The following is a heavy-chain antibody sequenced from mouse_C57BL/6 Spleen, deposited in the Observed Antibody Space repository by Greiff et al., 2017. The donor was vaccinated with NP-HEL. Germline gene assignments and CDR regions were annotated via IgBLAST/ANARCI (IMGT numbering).Heavy chain of an antibody. CDR3: ARKDYSNYYFDY. D-gene: IGHD2-5*01. V-gene: IGHV2-2*01. CDR1: GFSLTSYG. J-gene: IGHJ2*01. Sequence: QVQLQQSGPGLVQPSQRLSITCTVSGFSLTSYGVHWVRQSPGKGLEWLGVIWSGGSTDYNAAFISRLSISKDNSKSQVFFKMNSLQADDTAIYYCARKDYSNYYFDYWGQGTTLTVAS. CDR2: IWSGGST.